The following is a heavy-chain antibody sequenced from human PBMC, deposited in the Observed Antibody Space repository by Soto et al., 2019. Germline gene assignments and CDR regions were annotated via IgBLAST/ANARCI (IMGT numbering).Heavy chain of an antibody. CDR2: ISYDGSNK. CDR3: AKSGGYYQNWFDP. V-gene: IGHV3-30*18. D-gene: IGHD3-22*01. CDR1: GFTFSSYG. Sequence: QVQLVESGGGVVQPGRSLRLSCAASGFTFSSYGMHWVRQAPGKGLEWVAVISYDGSNKYYADSVKGRFTISRDNSKNTLYLQMNSLRAEDTAVYYCAKSGGYYQNWFDPWGQGTLVTVSS. J-gene: IGHJ5*02.